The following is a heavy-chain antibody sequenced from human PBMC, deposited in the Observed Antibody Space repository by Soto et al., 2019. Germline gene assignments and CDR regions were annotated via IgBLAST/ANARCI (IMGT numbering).Heavy chain of an antibody. CDR2: ISYDGSNK. CDR3: ARDFATHGNFQH. Sequence: QVQLVESGGGVVQPGRSLKLSCAASGFSFSSYAMHWVRQAPGKGLEWVAVISYDGSNKYHADSVKGRFTISRDNSKNTLVLQMNSLRAEDTALYYCARDFATHGNFQHWGQGTLVTVSS. CDR1: GFSFSSYA. V-gene: IGHV3-30-3*01. J-gene: IGHJ1*01. D-gene: IGHD4-17*01.